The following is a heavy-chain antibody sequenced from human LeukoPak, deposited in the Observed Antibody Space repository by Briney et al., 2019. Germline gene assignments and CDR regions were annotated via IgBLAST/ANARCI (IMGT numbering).Heavy chain of an antibody. D-gene: IGHD2-2*01. CDR2: ISASGSTT. V-gene: IGHV3-23*01. J-gene: IGHJ5*01. CDR1: GFTFSSYW. Sequence: GGSLRLSCAASGFTFSSYWMHWVRQAPGKGLEWVSAISASGSTTYYADSVKGRFTISRDNSENTLFLQMNSLRAEDTAVYYCAKEPREYCSSTSCPNWFDSWGQGTLVTVSS. CDR3: AKEPREYCSSTSCPNWFDS.